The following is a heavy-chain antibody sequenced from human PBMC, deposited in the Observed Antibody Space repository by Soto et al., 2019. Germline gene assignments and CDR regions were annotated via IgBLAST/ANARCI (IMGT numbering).Heavy chain of an antibody. CDR3: ARADSSGYYYYGMDV. V-gene: IGHV1-69*13. CDR1: GGTFSSYA. Sequence: SVKVSCKASGGTFSSYAISWVRQAPGQGLEWMGGIIPIFGTANYAQKFQGRVTITADGSTSTAYMELSSLRSEDTAVYYCARADSSGYYYYGMDVWGQGTTVTVSS. CDR2: IIPIFGTA. J-gene: IGHJ6*02. D-gene: IGHD3-22*01.